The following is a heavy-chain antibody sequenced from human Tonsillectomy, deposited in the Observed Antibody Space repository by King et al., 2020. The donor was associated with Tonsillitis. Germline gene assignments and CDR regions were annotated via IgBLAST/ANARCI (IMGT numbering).Heavy chain of an antibody. CDR3: STLHSEILTGYYMADS. D-gene: IGHD3-9*01. V-gene: IGHV3-15*01. J-gene: IGHJ4*02. Sequence: VQLVESGGGLVKPGGSLRLSCAASGFIFSNAWMSWVRQAPGKGLEWVGRIKSKTDGGTTGYAAPVKGRFTISRDDSKDTLYLQMNSLKTEDTAVYYCSTLHSEILTGYYMADSWGQGTLVTVSS. CDR1: GFIFSNAW. CDR2: IKSKTDGGTT.